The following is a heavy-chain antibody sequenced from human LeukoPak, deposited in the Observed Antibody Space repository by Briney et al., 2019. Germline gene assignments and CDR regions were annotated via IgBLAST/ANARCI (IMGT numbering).Heavy chain of an antibody. CDR3: ARVGRSYVDY. CDR1: GFTFSSYS. V-gene: IGHV3-48*01. J-gene: IGHJ4*02. CDR2: ISSSSSTI. Sequence: GGSLRLSCAASGFTFSSYSMNWDRQAPGKGLEWVSYISSSSSTIYYADSVKGRFTISRDNAKNSLYLQMNSLRAEDTAVYYCARVGRSYVDYWGQGTLVTVSS. D-gene: IGHD1-14*01.